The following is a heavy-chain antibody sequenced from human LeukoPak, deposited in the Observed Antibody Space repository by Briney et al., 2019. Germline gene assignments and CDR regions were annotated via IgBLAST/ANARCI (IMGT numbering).Heavy chain of an antibody. V-gene: IGHV4-59*01. D-gene: IGHD3-9*01. CDR1: GGSISSYY. J-gene: IGHJ6*04. Sequence: PSETLSLTCTVSGGSISSYYWSWIRQPPGKGLEWIGYIYYSGSTNYNPPLKSRVTISVDTSKNQFSLKLSSVTAADTAVYYCARGPGYYDILQYYYGMDVWGKGTTVTVSS. CDR3: ARGPGYYDILQYYYGMDV. CDR2: IYYSGST.